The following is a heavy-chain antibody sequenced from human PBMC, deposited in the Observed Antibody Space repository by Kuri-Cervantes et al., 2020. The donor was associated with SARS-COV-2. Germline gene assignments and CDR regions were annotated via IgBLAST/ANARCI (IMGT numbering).Heavy chain of an antibody. CDR1: GFTFSSYG. D-gene: IGHD2-2*02. J-gene: IGHJ6*03. Sequence: SCAASGFTFSSYGMHWVRQAPGKGLEWVAFIRYDGSNKYYADSVKGRFTISRDNSKNTLYLQMNSLRAEDTAVYYCAKSWGYCSSTSCYTRHYYYYMDFWGKGTTVTVSS. V-gene: IGHV3-30*02. CDR2: IRYDGSNK. CDR3: AKSWGYCSSTSCYTRHYYYYMDF.